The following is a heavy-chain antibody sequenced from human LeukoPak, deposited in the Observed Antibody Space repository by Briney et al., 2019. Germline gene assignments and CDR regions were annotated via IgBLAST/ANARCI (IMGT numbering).Heavy chain of an antibody. V-gene: IGHV3-23*01. CDR1: GFTFSSYA. Sequence: GGSLRLSCAASGFTFSSYAMSWVRQAPGKGLEWVSAISGSGGSTYYADSVKGRFTISRDNSKNTLYLQMNSLRAEDTAVYYCAKLTSGSSGWSSSGYWGQGTLVTVSS. J-gene: IGHJ4*02. CDR2: ISGSGGST. CDR3: AKLTSGSSGWSSSGY. D-gene: IGHD6-19*01.